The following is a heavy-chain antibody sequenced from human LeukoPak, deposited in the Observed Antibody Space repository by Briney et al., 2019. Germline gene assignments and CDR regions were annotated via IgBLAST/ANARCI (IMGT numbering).Heavy chain of an antibody. V-gene: IGHV3-30*02. CDR2: IRYDGSNK. J-gene: IGHJ5*02. CDR3: ATDVHPGNNWFDP. CDR1: GFSFSDFA. D-gene: IGHD1-1*01. Sequence: GGSLRLSCAASGFSFSDFAMHWVRQAPGKGLEWVAFIRYDGSNKYYADSVKGRFTISRDDSKNTLYLQMNSLRTEDTAVYYCATDVHPGNNWFDPWGPGTLVTVSS.